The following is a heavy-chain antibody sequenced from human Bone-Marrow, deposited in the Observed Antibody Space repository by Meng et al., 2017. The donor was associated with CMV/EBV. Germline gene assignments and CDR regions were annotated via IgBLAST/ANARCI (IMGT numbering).Heavy chain of an antibody. CDR3: AKELIVVVPAANWFDP. J-gene: IGHJ5*02. D-gene: IGHD2-2*01. Sequence: GESLKISCAASGFTFDDYGMSWVRQAPGKGLEWVSGINWNGGSTGYADSVKGRFTISRDNAKNSLYLQMNSLRAEDTAVYYCAKELIVVVPAANWFDPWGQGTLVTVSS. CDR1: GFTFDDYG. CDR2: INWNGGST. V-gene: IGHV3-20*04.